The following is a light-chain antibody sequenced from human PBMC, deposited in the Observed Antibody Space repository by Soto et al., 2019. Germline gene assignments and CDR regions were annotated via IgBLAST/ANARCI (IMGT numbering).Light chain of an antibody. V-gene: IGKV3-20*01. CDR3: QQYSSTPHT. CDR1: QSVNNNY. Sequence: EIVLTQSPGTLSLSPGERATLSCRASQSVNNNYVAWYQQKPGQAPRLLIFRASNKATGIPDRFSGSGSGTEFILTISGLEPEDFAVYYCQQYSSTPHTFGQGTKVDIK. CDR2: RAS. J-gene: IGKJ2*01.